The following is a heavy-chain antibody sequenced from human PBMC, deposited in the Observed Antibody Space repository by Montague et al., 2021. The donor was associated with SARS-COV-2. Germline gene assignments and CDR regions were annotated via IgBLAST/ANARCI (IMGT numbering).Heavy chain of an antibody. Sequence: SETLSLTCTVSGGSISSSSYYWTWIRQSPRKGLEWIGEINHSGSTNYNPSLKSRVTISVDTSKNQFSLKLSSVTAADTAVYYCACGEITTRGLIYYYGMDVWGQGTTVTVSS. V-gene: IGHV4-39*07. CDR2: INHSGST. CDR1: GGSISSSSYY. CDR3: ACGEITTRGLIYYYGMDV. J-gene: IGHJ6*02. D-gene: IGHD3-10*01.